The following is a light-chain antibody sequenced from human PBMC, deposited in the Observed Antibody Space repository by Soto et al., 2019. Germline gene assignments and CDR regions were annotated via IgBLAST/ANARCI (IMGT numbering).Light chain of an antibody. CDR2: GAS. CDR1: QSISDT. Sequence: EIVMTQSPVTLSVSPGGRATLSCRASQSISDTLAWYQQKPGQAPRLLIHGASTRAPGFPARFSGSGSGTDFTLTISSLQSEDFAFYYCQQYNNWPWTFGQGTKVEIK. CDR3: QQYNNWPWT. V-gene: IGKV3-15*01. J-gene: IGKJ1*01.